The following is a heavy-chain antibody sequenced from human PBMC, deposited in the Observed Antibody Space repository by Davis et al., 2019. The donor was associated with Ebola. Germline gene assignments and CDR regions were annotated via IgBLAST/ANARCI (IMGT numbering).Heavy chain of an antibody. Sequence: PGGSLRLSCAASGFTFSGSAMNWVRQAPGKAPEWVSFITFDTSTIFYADSVKGRFTISRDNAKNSLYLHMNSLRDEDTAIYFCARGRDHAFDIWGQGTMVAVSS. CDR2: ITFDTSTI. V-gene: IGHV3-48*02. J-gene: IGHJ3*02. CDR1: GFTFSGSA. CDR3: ARGRDHAFDI.